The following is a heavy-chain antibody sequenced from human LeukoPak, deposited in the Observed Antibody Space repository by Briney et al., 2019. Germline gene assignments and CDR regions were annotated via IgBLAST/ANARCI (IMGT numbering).Heavy chain of an antibody. CDR2: ISAYNGYT. J-gene: IGHJ4*02. Sequence: ASVKVSCKSSGFTFTSYGISWVRQAPGQGLEWMGWISAYNGYTNYAQKLQGRVTITADKSTSTAYMELSSLRSEDTAVYYCARLVLRYFDWLPTDYWGQGTLVTVSS. CDR3: ARLVLRYFDWLPTDY. V-gene: IGHV1-18*01. CDR1: GFTFTSYG. D-gene: IGHD3-9*01.